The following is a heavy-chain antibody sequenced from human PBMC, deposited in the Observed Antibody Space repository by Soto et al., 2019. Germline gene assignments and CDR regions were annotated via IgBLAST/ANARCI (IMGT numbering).Heavy chain of an antibody. CDR1: GFTFSGYC. J-gene: IGHJ4*02. CDR3: ARAGKWLRSSLDY. CDR2: IKQDGSEK. V-gene: IGHV3-7*01. Sequence: PGGSLRLSCVTSGFTFSGYCMSWVRQAPGKGLEWVANIKQDGSEKYYVDSVKGRFTISRDNAKNSLYLQMNSLRAEDTAVYYCARAGKWLRSSLDYWGQGTLVTVSS. D-gene: IGHD5-12*01.